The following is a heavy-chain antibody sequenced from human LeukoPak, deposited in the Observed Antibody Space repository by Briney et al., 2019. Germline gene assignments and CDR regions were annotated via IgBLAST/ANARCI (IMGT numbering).Heavy chain of an antibody. V-gene: IGHV3-21*01. J-gene: IGHJ4*02. Sequence: NPGGSLRLSCAASGFTFSSYSMNWVRQAPGKGLEWVSSISSSSSYIYYADSVEGRFTISRDNAKNSLYLQMNSLRAEDTAVYYCARVGWFGEVDYWGQGTLVTVSS. CDR2: ISSSSSYI. CDR1: GFTFSSYS. CDR3: ARVGWFGEVDY. D-gene: IGHD3-10*01.